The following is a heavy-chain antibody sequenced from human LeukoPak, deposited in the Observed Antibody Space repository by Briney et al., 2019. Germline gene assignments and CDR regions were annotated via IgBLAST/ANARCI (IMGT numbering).Heavy chain of an antibody. V-gene: IGHV1-69*04. CDR2: IIPILGIA. J-gene: IGHJ4*02. CDR1: GYTFTSYG. CDR3: ASCGGDCYHQTFDY. D-gene: IGHD2-21*02. Sequence: GASVKVSCKASGYTFTSYGITWVRQAPGQGLEWMGRIIPILGIANYAQKFQGRVTITADKSTSTAYMELSSLRAEDTAVYYCASCGGDCYHQTFDYWGQGTLVTVSS.